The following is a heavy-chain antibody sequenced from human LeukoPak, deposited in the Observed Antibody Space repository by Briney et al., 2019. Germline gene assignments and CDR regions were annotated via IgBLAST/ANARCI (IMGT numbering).Heavy chain of an antibody. CDR2: IKPDGSQT. J-gene: IGHJ4*02. CDR3: ARDFHYSTLDY. V-gene: IGHV3-7*01. Sequence: PGGSLRLSCAASGFTFSSSWTDWVRQAPGKGLEWVAKIKPDGSQTYYVDSVKGRFTISRDNAKNSLFLQMNSLRAEDTAVYYCARDFHYSTLDYWGQGILVTVTS. CDR1: GFTFSSSW. D-gene: IGHD6-13*01.